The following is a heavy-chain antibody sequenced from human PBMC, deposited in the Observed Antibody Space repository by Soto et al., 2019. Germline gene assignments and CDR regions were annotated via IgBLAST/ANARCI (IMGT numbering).Heavy chain of an antibody. Sequence: SETLSLTCIVSGGSISSYYWSWIRQPPGKGLEWIGYIYYSGSTNYNPSLKSRVTISVDTSRNQFSLKLSSVTAADTAVYYCARGWGEAFDYWGQGTLVTVSS. CDR3: ARGWGEAFDY. CDR1: GGSISSYY. J-gene: IGHJ4*02. D-gene: IGHD3-16*01. V-gene: IGHV4-59*01. CDR2: IYYSGST.